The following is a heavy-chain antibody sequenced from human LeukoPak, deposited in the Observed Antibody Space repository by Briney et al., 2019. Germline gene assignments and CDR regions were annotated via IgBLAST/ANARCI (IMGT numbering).Heavy chain of an antibody. Sequence: SETLSLTCAVYGESFSGYYWSWIRQPPGKGLEWIGEINHSGSTNYNPSLKSRVTISVDTSKNQFSLKLSSVTAADTAVYYCASLEGIDYGDYDGGVFDYWGQGTLVTVSS. CDR3: ASLEGIDYGDYDGGVFDY. D-gene: IGHD4-17*01. CDR1: GESFSGYY. V-gene: IGHV4-34*01. CDR2: INHSGST. J-gene: IGHJ4*02.